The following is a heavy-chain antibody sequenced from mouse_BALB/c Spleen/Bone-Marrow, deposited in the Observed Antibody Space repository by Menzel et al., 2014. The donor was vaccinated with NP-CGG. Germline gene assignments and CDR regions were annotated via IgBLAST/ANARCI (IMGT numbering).Heavy chain of an antibody. J-gene: IGHJ2*01. CDR2: IYPGSGST. Sequence: QVQLKQSGPELVKPGASVKMSCKASGYTFTDYVISWVKQRTGQGLEWIGEIYPGSGSTYYNEKFKGKATLTADKSSNTAYMQLSSLTSEDSAVYFCATGTDYWGQGTTHTVSS. CDR1: GYTFTDYV. CDR3: ATGTDY. D-gene: IGHD4-1*01. V-gene: IGHV1-77*01.